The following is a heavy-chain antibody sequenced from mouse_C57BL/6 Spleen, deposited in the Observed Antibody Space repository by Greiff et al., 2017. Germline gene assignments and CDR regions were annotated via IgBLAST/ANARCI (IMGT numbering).Heavy chain of an antibody. V-gene: IGHV1-69*01. CDR2: IDPSDSYT. CDR1: GYTFTSYW. CDR3: ARSDYVFFDY. J-gene: IGHJ2*01. Sequence: QVHVKQPGAELVMPGASVKLSCKASGYTFTSYWMHWVKQRPGQGLEWIGEIDPSDSYTNYNQKFKGKSTLTVDKSSSTAYMQLSSLTSEDSAVYYCARSDYVFFDYWGQGTTLTVSS. D-gene: IGHD1-1*01.